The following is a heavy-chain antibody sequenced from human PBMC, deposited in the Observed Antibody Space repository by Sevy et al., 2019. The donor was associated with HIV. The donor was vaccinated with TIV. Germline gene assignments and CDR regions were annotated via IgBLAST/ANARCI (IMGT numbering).Heavy chain of an antibody. Sequence: GGSLRLSCAASGFPFNDHAMHWVRQVPGKGLEWVSGISWNSRNIGYADSVKGRFTISKDKARHFEYLEMNSLMPEDTAFDYFAKDINRGCDGVNCYSYYYYFYGLDVWGQGTTVTDSS. CDR1: GFPFNDHA. J-gene: IGHJ6*02. V-gene: IGHV3-9*01. D-gene: IGHD2-21*02. CDR2: ISWNSRNI. CDR3: AKDINRGCDGVNCYSYYYYFYGLDV.